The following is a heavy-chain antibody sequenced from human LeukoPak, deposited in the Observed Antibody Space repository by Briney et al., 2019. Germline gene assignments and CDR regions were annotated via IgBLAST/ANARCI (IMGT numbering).Heavy chain of an antibody. CDR3: ARRVSSGWYYFDY. Sequence: SETLSLTCTVSGGSISSSSYYWGWIRQPPGKGVEWIGSIYYSGSTYYKPSLKSRVTISVDTSKNQFSLKLSSVTAADTAVYYCARRVSSGWYYFDYWGQGTLVTVSS. CDR2: IYYSGST. CDR1: GGSISSSSYY. D-gene: IGHD6-19*01. J-gene: IGHJ4*02. V-gene: IGHV4-39*01.